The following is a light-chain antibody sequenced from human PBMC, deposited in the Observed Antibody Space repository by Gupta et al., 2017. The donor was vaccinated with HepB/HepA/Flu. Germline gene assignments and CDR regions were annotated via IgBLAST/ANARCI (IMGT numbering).Light chain of an antibody. CDR1: QSVSSTF. V-gene: IGKV3-20*01. CDR2: DAS. J-gene: IGKJ4*01. CDR3: QQYGTSPLT. Sequence: EIVLTQSPCTLSLSPGERATLSCRATQSVSSTFLAWYQQKPGQGPRLLIYDASRRATGIPDRFSGSGSGTDFTLTISRLEPEDFAVYYVQQYGTSPLTFGGGTKVEIK.